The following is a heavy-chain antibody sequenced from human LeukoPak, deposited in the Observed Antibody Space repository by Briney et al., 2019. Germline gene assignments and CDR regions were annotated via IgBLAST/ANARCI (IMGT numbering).Heavy chain of an antibody. CDR2: INEGGSRD. CDR3: AKWGITMIVECN. D-gene: IGHD3-22*01. V-gene: IGHV3-7*01. CDR1: GFTFSMYW. Sequence: GGSLRLSCGVSGFTFSMYWMTWVRQAPGKGLEWVANINEGGSRDWYVDSLKGRFTISRDNSKNTLYLQMNSLRAEDTAVYYCAKWGITMIVECNWGQGTLVTVSS. J-gene: IGHJ4*02.